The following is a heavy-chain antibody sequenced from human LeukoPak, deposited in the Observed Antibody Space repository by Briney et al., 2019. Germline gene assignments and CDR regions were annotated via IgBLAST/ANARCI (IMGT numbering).Heavy chain of an antibody. CDR3: ARGKMGYYGMDV. J-gene: IGHJ6*02. Sequence: GGSLRLSCAASGFTFSSYSMNWARQAPGKGLEWVSYISGSGSSIYYADSVKGRFTISRDSAKNSLYLQMNSLRAEDTAVYYCARGKMGYYGMDVWGQGTTVTVSS. V-gene: IGHV3-48*01. D-gene: IGHD2-8*01. CDR1: GFTFSSYS. CDR2: ISGSGSSI.